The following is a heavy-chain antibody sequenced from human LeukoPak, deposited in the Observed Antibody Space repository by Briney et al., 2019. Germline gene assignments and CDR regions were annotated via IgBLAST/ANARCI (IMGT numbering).Heavy chain of an antibody. CDR2: ISYDGSNK. D-gene: IGHD5-24*01. V-gene: IGHV3-30-3*01. CDR3: ARGDLPQYYFDY. Sequence: SGGSLRLSCAASVFTFSSYAMHWVRQAPGKGLEWVAVISYDGSNKYYADSVKGRFTISRDNSKNTLYLQMNSLRAEDTAVYYCARGDLPQYYFDYWGQGTLVTVSS. J-gene: IGHJ4*02. CDR1: VFTFSSYA.